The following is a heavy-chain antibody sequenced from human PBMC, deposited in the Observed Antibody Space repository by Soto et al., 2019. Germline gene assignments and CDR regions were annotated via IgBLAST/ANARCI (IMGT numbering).Heavy chain of an antibody. D-gene: IGHD5-12*01. CDR1: GFTFDDYT. J-gene: IGHJ6*02. CDR2: ISWDGGST. CDR3: AKDILRGSARFSPFQRYYYYGMDV. Sequence: GGSLRLSCAASGFTFDDYTMHWVRQAPGKGLEWVSLISWDGGSTYYADSVKGRFTISRDNSKNSLYLQMNSLRTEDTALYYCAKDILRGSARFSPFQRYYYYGMDVWGQGTTVTVSS. V-gene: IGHV3-43*01.